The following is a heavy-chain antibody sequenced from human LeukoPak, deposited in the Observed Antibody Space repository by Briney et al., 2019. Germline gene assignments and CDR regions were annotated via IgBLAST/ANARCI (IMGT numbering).Heavy chain of an antibody. D-gene: IGHD1-1*01. CDR3: ARVPRSNWNEY. CDR2: ISSSGSTM. J-gene: IGHJ4*02. Sequence: GGSLRLSCAASGFTFSDYYMSWIRQAPGKGLEWVSYISSSGSTMYYADSVKGRFTISRDNAKNSLYLQMNSLRAEDTAVYYCARVPRSNWNEYWGQGTLVTVSS. V-gene: IGHV3-11*04. CDR1: GFTFSDYY.